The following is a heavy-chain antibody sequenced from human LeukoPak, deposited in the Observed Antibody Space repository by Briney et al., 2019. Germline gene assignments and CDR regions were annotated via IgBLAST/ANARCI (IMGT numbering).Heavy chain of an antibody. D-gene: IGHD5-12*01. CDR3: AKDRGARPATVNDY. J-gene: IGHJ4*02. Sequence: GGSLRLSRAASVFTFSSYGMHWVRQAPGKGLEWVAFIRYDGSNKYYADSVKGRFTISRDNSKNTLYLQMNSLRAEDTAVYYCAKDRGARPATVNDYWGQGTLVTVSS. V-gene: IGHV3-30*02. CDR2: IRYDGSNK. CDR1: VFTFSSYG.